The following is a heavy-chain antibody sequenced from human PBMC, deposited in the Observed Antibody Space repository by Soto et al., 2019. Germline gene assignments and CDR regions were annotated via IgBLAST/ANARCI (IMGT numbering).Heavy chain of an antibody. V-gene: IGHV3-21*01. Sequence: PXVSLRLSCAASGFTFSSYSMNGVRQAPGKGLEWVSSISSSSSYIYYADSVKGRFTISRDNAKNSLYLQMNSLRAEDTAVYYCARQVPKVVVVVAAPTPFDYWGQGTLVTVSS. CDR1: GFTFSSYS. CDR2: ISSSSSYI. CDR3: ARQVPKVVVVVAAPTPFDY. J-gene: IGHJ4*02. D-gene: IGHD2-15*01.